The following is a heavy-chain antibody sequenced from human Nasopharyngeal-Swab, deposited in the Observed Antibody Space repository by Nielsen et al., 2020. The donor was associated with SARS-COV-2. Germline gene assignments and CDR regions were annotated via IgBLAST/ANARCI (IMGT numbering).Heavy chain of an antibody. CDR1: GFTFSSYP. CDR3: ARSYNPGGFGWLLSND. CDR2: ISYGGGAE. D-gene: IGHD3-9*01. J-gene: IGHJ4*02. V-gene: IGHV3-30*04. Sequence: SLKISCEASGFTFSSYPMQWVRRAPGKGLEWVSVISYGGGAEHYADSVKGRFTISRDNSKNTLYLQMNSLTVDDTAVYYCARSYNPGGFGWLLSNDWGQGTLVTVSS.